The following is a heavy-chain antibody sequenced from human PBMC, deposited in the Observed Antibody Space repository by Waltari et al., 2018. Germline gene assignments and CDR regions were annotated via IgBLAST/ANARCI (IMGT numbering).Heavy chain of an antibody. CDR3: ARANYDILTGYYTP. D-gene: IGHD3-9*01. Sequence: VQLQESGTGLVQPSQTLSLTCTVSGGSISSGGYYWGWIRQHPGKGLEWIGYIYYSGSTYYNPSLKSPVTISVDTSKNQFSLKLSSVTAADTAVYYCARANYDILTGYYTPWGQGTLGTVSS. J-gene: IGHJ5*02. CDR2: IYYSGST. V-gene: IGHV4-31*01. CDR1: GGSISSGGYY.